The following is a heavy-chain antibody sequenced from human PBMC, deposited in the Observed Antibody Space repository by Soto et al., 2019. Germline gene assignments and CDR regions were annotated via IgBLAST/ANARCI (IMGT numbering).Heavy chain of an antibody. CDR1: GGSISSGDYY. J-gene: IGHJ6*02. V-gene: IGHV4-30-4*01. CDR2: IYYRGST. D-gene: IGHD2-21*02. Sequence: SSETLSLICTVSGGSISSGDYYWSWIRQPPGRGLEWSGYIYYRGSTYYNPSLKSRGTISVGTSKNQFSLKLSSVTAADTAVEYCASDPSATARHYYYYGMDVWGQGTTVTISS. CDR3: ASDPSATARHYYYYGMDV.